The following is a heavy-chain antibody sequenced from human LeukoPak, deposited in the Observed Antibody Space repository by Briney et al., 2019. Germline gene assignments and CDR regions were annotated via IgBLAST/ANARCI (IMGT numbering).Heavy chain of an antibody. CDR3: AKDPDIVVVPEPDY. D-gene: IGHD2-2*01. V-gene: IGHV3-23*01. J-gene: IGHJ4*02. Sequence: GGSLRLSCAASGFTFSSYAMSWVRQAPGKGLEWVSAISGSGGSTYYADSVKGRFTISRDNSKNTLYLQMNSLRAEDTAVYYCAKDPDIVVVPEPDYWGQGTLVTVSS. CDR1: GFTFSSYA. CDR2: ISGSGGST.